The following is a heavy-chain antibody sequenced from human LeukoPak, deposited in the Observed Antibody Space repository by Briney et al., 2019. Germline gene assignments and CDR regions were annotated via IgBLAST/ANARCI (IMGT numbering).Heavy chain of an antibody. CDR1: GGSISSSSYY. V-gene: IGHV4-39*07. D-gene: IGHD3/OR15-3a*01. CDR3: ARAKGLTFDY. CDR2: IYYSGST. Sequence: SETLSLTCTVSGGSISSSSYYWGWIRQPPGKGLEWIGSIYYSGSTNYNPSLKSRVTISVDTSKNQFSLKLSSVTAADTAVYYCARAKGLTFDYWGQGTLVTVSS. J-gene: IGHJ4*02.